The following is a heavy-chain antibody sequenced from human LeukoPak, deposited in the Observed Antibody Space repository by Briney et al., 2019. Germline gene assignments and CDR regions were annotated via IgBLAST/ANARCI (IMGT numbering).Heavy chain of an antibody. Sequence: GGSLRLSCAVSGLTVSNNYMNWVRQAPGKGLEWVSIIYSGGNTYYVDSVKGRFTISRDNSKNTLYLQMNSLRAEDTAVYYCARIPGGGWSGVDYWGQGTLVTVSA. CDR3: ARIPGGGWSGVDY. V-gene: IGHV3-53*01. CDR1: GLTVSNNY. J-gene: IGHJ4*02. D-gene: IGHD6-19*01. CDR2: IYSGGNT.